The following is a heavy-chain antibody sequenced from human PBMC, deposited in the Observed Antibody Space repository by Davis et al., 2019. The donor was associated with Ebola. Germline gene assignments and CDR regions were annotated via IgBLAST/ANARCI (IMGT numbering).Heavy chain of an antibody. D-gene: IGHD6-19*01. CDR1: AFTLGDAW. J-gene: IGHJ4*02. CDR3: TTDRGIAVRPLFDC. Sequence: GGPLRLSCTASAFTLGDAWMGWVRQAPGKGLEWVGRIKSKSAGGTTDHAPPVRGRFIISRDESRNTLYLQMTSLRTEDTAVYFCTTDRGIAVRPLFDCWGQGTPVTVSS. CDR2: IKSKSAGGTT. V-gene: IGHV3-15*01.